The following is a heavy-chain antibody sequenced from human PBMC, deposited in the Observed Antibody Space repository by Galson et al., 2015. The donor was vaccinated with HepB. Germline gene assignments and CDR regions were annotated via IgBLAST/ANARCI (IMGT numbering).Heavy chain of an antibody. CDR2: IYYSGST. CDR3: ARGGGYCSSTSCRSYYYYYGMDV. J-gene: IGHJ6*02. Sequence: LSLTCTVSGGSISSYYWSWIRQPPGKGLEWIGHIYYSGSTNYNPSLKSRVTISVDTSKNQFSLKLSSVTAADTAVYYCARGGGYCSSTSCRSYYYYYGMDVWGQGTTVTVSS. V-gene: IGHV4-59*01. D-gene: IGHD2-2*01. CDR1: GGSISSYY.